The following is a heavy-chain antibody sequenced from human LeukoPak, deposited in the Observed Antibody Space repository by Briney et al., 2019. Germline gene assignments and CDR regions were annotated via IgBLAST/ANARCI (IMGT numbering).Heavy chain of an antibody. CDR1: GFTFDDYA. CDR3: AKDRGGSGSYYSYYYYGMDV. V-gene: IGHV3-9*01. Sequence: PGRSLRLSCAASGFTFDDYAMHWVRQAPGKGLEWVSGISWNSGSIGYADSVKGRFTISRDNAKNSLYLQMNSLRAEDTALYYCAKDRGGSGSYYSYYYYGMDVWGQGTTVTVSS. CDR2: ISWNSGSI. D-gene: IGHD3-10*01. J-gene: IGHJ6*02.